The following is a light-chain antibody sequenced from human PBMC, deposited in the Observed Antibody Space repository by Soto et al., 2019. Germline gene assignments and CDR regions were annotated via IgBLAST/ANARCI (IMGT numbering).Light chain of an antibody. J-gene: IGKJ2*01. V-gene: IGKV1-39*01. CDR2: AAS. CDR3: QQSYTTPVYT. CDR1: QNIIFY. Sequence: DIQMTQSPSSLSASVGDRVTITCRASQNIIFYLNWYQQKPGKAPKLLIYAASNLQSGVPSRFSGSGSGTEFSLTISSLQPEDFATYFCQQSYTTPVYTFGQESKLEIK.